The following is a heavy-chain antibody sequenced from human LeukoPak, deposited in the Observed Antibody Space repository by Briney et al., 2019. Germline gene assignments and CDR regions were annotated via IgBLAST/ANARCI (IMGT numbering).Heavy chain of an antibody. D-gene: IGHD3-16*01. CDR3: VRDLNWAFDY. Sequence: GGSLRLSCAASGITFSSYSMNWVRQAPGKGLEWVSSISSSSSYIYYADSVKGRFTISRDNAKNSLYLQINSLRAEDTAVYYCVRDLNWAFDYWGQGTLVTVSS. V-gene: IGHV3-21*01. J-gene: IGHJ4*02. CDR2: ISSSSSYI. CDR1: GITFSSYS.